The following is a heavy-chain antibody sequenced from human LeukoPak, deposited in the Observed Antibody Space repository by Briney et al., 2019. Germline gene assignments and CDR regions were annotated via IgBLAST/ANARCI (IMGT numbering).Heavy chain of an antibody. CDR2: INHSGYT. V-gene: IGHV4-34*01. CDR3: TRMTTGHDY. D-gene: IGHD4-17*01. CDR1: GVSFNDYY. Sequence: PSETLSLTCAVSGVSFNDYYWSWVRQTPGKGLEWIGEINHSGYTNDSPSLKSRVTLSIDTSRKQFSLNLRSVTVTDSGIYYCTRMTTGHDYWGQGTLVTVSS. J-gene: IGHJ4*02.